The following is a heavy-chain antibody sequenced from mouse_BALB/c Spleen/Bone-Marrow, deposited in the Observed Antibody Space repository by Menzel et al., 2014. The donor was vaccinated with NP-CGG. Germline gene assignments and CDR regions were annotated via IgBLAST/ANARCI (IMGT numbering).Heavy chain of an antibody. CDR3: ARETGYAYGNFAMDY. Sequence: DVKVEESGGGLVQPGGSLRLSCEASGFTSIDYYMTWVRQPPGKALEWLGFIRNRANGYTTEYSASVKGRFTISRDISQSIFYLQMNTLRAEDSATYYCARETGYAYGNFAMDYWGQGTSVTVSS. D-gene: IGHD2-1*01. J-gene: IGHJ4*01. CDR1: GFTSIDYY. CDR2: IRNRANGYTT. V-gene: IGHV7-3*02.